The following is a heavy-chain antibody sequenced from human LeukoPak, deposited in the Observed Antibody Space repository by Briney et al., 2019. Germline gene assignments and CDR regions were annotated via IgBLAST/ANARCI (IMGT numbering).Heavy chain of an antibody. CDR2: IEEDGTET. CDR3: AKDRDGSSWYDYYYGMDV. V-gene: IGHV3-7*03. Sequence: GGSLRLSCAASGFMFSSNWMSWVRLAPGKGLEWVANIEEDGTETYYVDSVKGRFTISRDNAKNSLYLQMNSLRVEDTAVYYCAKDRDGSSWYDYYYGMDVWGQGTTVTVSS. CDR1: GFMFSSNW. D-gene: IGHD6-13*01. J-gene: IGHJ6*02.